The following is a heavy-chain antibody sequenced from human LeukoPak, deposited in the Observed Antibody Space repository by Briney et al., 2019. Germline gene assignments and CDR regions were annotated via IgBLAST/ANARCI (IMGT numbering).Heavy chain of an antibody. CDR3: AREMDNPRYNWFDP. CDR1: GYTFTSYG. J-gene: IGHJ5*02. D-gene: IGHD1-1*01. CDR2: ISAYNGNT. V-gene: IGHV1-18*01. Sequence: ASVEVSCKASGYTFTSYGISWVRQAPGQGLEWMGWISAYNGNTNYAQKLQGRVTMTTDTSTSTAYMELRSLRSDDTAVYYCAREMDNPRYNWFDPWGQGTLVTVSS.